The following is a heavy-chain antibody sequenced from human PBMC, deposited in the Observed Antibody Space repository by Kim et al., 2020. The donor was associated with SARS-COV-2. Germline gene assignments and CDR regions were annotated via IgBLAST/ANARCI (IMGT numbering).Heavy chain of an antibody. Sequence: GGSLRLSCAASGFTFSSYSMNWVRQAPGKGLEWVSSISSSSSYIYYADSVKGRFTISRDNAKNSLYLQMNSLRAEDTAVYYCARDHYYGSGSYGDAFDIWGQGTMVTVSS. CDR2: ISSSSSYI. V-gene: IGHV3-21*01. J-gene: IGHJ3*02. CDR3: ARDHYYGSGSYGDAFDI. CDR1: GFTFSSYS. D-gene: IGHD3-10*01.